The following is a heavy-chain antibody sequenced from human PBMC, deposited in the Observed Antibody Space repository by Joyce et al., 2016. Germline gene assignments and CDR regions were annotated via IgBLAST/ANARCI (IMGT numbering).Heavy chain of an antibody. V-gene: IGHV4-34*01. D-gene: IGHD6-19*01. Sequence: QVQLQQWGAGLLKPSETLSLTCAVNSGLFNGFIWTWVGQSPGKVLEWIGDINYSGSTNYIPSLKNRVTISIDTSKKQFSLKLTSVTAADTAVYHCAISQWLAPLGHWGQGTPVTVSP. CDR2: INYSGST. CDR1: SGLFNGFI. CDR3: AISQWLAPLGH. J-gene: IGHJ4*02.